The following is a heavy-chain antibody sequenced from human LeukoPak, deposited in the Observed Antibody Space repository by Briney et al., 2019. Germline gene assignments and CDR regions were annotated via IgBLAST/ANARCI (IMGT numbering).Heavy chain of an antibody. D-gene: IGHD3-3*01. Sequence: PSETLSLTYTVSGYSISSGYYWGWIRQPPGKGLEWIGSIYHSGSTYYNPSLKSRVTISVDTSKNQFSLKLSSVTAADTAVYYCARGLTIFGVVTPQGHYFDYWGQGTLVTVSS. CDR2: IYHSGST. CDR3: ARGLTIFGVVTPQGHYFDY. CDR1: GYSISSGYY. J-gene: IGHJ4*02. V-gene: IGHV4-38-2*02.